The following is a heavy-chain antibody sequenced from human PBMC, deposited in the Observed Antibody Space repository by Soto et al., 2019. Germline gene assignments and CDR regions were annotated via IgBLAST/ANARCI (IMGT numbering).Heavy chain of an antibody. CDR1: GGSISSYY. V-gene: IGHV4-59*01. Sequence: SLTCTVSGGSISSYYGSWIRQPPGKGLEWIGYIYYSGSTNYNPSLKGRVTISVAPSKNPFSLKLSSVTAADTAVYYCARGVLLELRGYTCFDPWGQGTLVTASS. CDR2: IYYSGST. D-gene: IGHD1-7*01. CDR3: ARGVLLELRGYTCFDP. J-gene: IGHJ5*02.